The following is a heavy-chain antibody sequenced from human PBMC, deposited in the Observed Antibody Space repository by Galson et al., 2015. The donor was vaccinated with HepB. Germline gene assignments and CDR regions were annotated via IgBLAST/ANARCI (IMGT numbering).Heavy chain of an antibody. Sequence: SETLSLTCTVSGGSTSYYYWSWIRQPPGKGLEWIGYSFFGGNTNYNPSLKSRVSISGDTSKNQFSLKLSSVTAAGTAVYYCARHVVKGGSGWYGYYYGMDVWGQGTTVTVSS. J-gene: IGHJ6*02. CDR1: GGSTSYYY. D-gene: IGHD6-19*01. V-gene: IGHV4-59*08. CDR3: ARHVVKGGSGWYGYYYGMDV. CDR2: SFFGGNT.